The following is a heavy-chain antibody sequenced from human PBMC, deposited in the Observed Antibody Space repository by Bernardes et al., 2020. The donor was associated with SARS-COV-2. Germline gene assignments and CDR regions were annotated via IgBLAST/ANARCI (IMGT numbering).Heavy chain of an antibody. Sequence: ASVKVSCKASGYTFTSYGISWVRQAPGQGLEWMGWISAYNGNTNYAQKLQGRVTMTTDTSTSTAYMELRSLRSDDTAVYYCARVLVVTAIPSWFDPWGQGTLVTVSS. J-gene: IGHJ5*02. CDR2: ISAYNGNT. CDR3: ARVLVVTAIPSWFDP. D-gene: IGHD2-21*02. V-gene: IGHV1-18*04. CDR1: GYTFTSYG.